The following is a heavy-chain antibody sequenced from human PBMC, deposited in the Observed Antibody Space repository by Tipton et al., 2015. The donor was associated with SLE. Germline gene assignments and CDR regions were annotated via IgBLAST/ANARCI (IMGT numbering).Heavy chain of an antibody. V-gene: IGHV4-34*01. J-gene: IGHJ6*03. CDR1: GFTVSSNY. CDR3: AREFWSGYSYYYYYMDV. Sequence: LRLSCAASGFTVSSNYMSWVRQAPGKGLEWIGEINHSGSTNYNPSLKSRVTISVDTSKNQFSLKLSSVTAADTAVYYCAREFWSGYSYYYYYMDVWGKGTTVTVSS. D-gene: IGHD3-3*01. CDR2: INHSGST.